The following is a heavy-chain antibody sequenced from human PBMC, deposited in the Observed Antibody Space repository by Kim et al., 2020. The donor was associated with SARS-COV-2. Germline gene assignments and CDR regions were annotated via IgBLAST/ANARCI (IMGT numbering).Heavy chain of an antibody. J-gene: IGHJ4*02. Sequence: VKGRLPITRDNSKNTLYLQMNSLRAEDTAVYYCARERLDSSSSRVGFDYWGQGTLVTVSS. CDR3: ARERLDSSSSRVGFDY. V-gene: IGHV3-30*07. D-gene: IGHD6-6*01.